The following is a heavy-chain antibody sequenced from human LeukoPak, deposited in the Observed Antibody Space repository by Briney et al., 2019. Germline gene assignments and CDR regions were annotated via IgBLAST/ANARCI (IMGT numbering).Heavy chain of an antibody. CDR3: ATLVGATTSEQGY. J-gene: IGHJ4*02. V-gene: IGHV1-69*13. Sequence: SVKVSCKASGYTFTSYDINWVRQATGQGLEWMGGIIPIFGTANYAQKFQGRVTITADESTSTAYMELSSLRSEDTAVYYCATLVGATTSEQGYWGQGTLVTVSS. CDR2: IIPIFGTA. D-gene: IGHD1-26*01. CDR1: GYTFTSYD.